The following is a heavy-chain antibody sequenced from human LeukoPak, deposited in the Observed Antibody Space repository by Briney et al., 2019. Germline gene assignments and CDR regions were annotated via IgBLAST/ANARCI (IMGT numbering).Heavy chain of an antibody. CDR2: ISAYNGIT. CDR3: ARFERRDGYNYGDY. V-gene: IGHV1-18*01. J-gene: IGHJ4*02. D-gene: IGHD5-24*01. Sequence: ASVKVSCKASGYTFTSYGISWVRQAPGQGLEWMGWISAYNGITNYAQKLQGRVTMTTDTSTSTAYKELRSLRSDDTAVYYCARFERRDGYNYGDYWGQGTLVTVSS. CDR1: GYTFTSYG.